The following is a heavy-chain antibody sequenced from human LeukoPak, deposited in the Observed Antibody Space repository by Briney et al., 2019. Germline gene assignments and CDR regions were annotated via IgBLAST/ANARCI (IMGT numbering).Heavy chain of an antibody. CDR1: GGSISSGGYY. J-gene: IGHJ6*02. D-gene: IGHD3-3*01. V-gene: IGHV4-31*03. Sequence: SETLSLTCTVSGGSISSGGYYWSWIRQHPGKGLEWIGYIYYSGSTYYNPSLKSRVTIPVDTSKNQFSLKLSSVTAADTAVYYCARGRETYYDFWSGSYYYYYGMDVWGQGTTVTVSS. CDR3: ARGRETYYDFWSGSYYYYYGMDV. CDR2: IYYSGST.